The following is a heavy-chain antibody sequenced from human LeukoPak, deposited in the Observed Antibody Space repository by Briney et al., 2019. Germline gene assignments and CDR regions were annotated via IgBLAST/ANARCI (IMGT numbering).Heavy chain of an antibody. Sequence: GGSLRLSCAASGFTFNRHWMHWVRQAPGKGLVWVSRSNSDGSSTVYADSVKGRFTISRDNSKNTLYLQMNSLRAEDTAVYYCAKHQGHIVVVTAMDYWGQGTLVTVSS. V-gene: IGHV3-74*01. D-gene: IGHD2-21*02. CDR3: AKHQGHIVVVTAMDY. CDR1: GFTFNRHW. J-gene: IGHJ4*02. CDR2: SNSDGSST.